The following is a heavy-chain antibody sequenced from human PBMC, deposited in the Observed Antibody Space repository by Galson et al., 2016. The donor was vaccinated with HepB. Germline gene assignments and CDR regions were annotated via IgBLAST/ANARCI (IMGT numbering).Heavy chain of an antibody. J-gene: IGHJ6*02. CDR2: INGAGSST. CDR1: GFAFSNYW. Sequence: SLRLSCAASGFAFSNYWMHWVRQVPGKGLVWVSRINGAGSSTNYADSVKGRFTISRDNAKNTLYLQMNSLRVEDAAVYYCAILSVDVVLVMNGVDVWSQGTTVTVSS. D-gene: IGHD5-12*01. V-gene: IGHV3-74*01. CDR3: AILSVDVVLVMNGVDV.